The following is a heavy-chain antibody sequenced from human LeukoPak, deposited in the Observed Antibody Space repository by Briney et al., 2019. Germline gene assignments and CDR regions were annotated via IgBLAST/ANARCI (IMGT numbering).Heavy chain of an antibody. J-gene: IGHJ6*03. D-gene: IGHD6-13*01. CDR1: GFTFSSYS. CDR2: ISSSSSTI. V-gene: IGHV3-48*02. Sequence: GGSLRLSCAASGFTFSSYSMNWVRQAPGKGLEWVSYISSSSSTIYYADSVKGRFTISRDNAKNSLYLQMNSLRDEDTAVYYCARGAGTLYYYYYYYMDVWGKGTTVTVSS. CDR3: ARGAGTLYYYYYYYMDV.